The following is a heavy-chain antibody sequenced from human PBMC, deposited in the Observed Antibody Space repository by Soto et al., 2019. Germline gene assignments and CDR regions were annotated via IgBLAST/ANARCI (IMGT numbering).Heavy chain of an antibody. J-gene: IGHJ4*02. CDR1: GYTFTSHD. V-gene: IGHV1-8*01. D-gene: IGHD1-1*01. CDR3: ARDLKNGYNFDV. CDR2: MNPNSGNT. Sequence: ASVKVSCKASGYTFTSHDINWVRQATGQGLEWMGWMNPNSGNTGYAQKFQGRVTMTRDTSISTAYMELSNLRSDDTAVYYCARDLKNGYNFDVWGQGTLVTVSS.